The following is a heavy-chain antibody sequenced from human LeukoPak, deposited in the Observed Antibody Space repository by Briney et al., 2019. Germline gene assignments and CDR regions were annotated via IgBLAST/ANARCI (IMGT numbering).Heavy chain of an antibody. V-gene: IGHV1-8*01. D-gene: IGHD2-15*01. CDR2: MNPNSGNT. CDR3: ARGSFDCSGGSCYLDAFDI. Sequence: ASVKVSCKASGYTFTSYDINWVRQATGQGLEWMGWMNPNSGNTGYAQKFQGRVTMTRNTSISTAYMELSSLRSEDTAVYYCARGSFDCSGGSCYLDAFDIWGQGTMVTVSS. CDR1: GYTFTSYD. J-gene: IGHJ3*02.